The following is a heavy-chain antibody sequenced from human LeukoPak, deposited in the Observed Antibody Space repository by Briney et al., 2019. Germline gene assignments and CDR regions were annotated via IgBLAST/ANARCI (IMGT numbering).Heavy chain of an antibody. CDR1: GFTFDDYG. J-gene: IGHJ4*02. Sequence: GGSLRLSCATSGFTFDDYGMSWVRQAPGKGLEWVSGINWNGGSTGYADSVKGQFTISRDNAKNSLYLQMNSLRAEDTALYYCARDFFPRIAVAGTPPVVYWGQGTLVTGSS. D-gene: IGHD6-19*01. V-gene: IGHV3-20*04. CDR3: ARDFFPRIAVAGTPPVVY. CDR2: INWNGGST.